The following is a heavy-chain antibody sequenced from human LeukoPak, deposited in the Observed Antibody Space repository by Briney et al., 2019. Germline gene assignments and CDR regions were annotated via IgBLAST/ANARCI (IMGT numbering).Heavy chain of an antibody. Sequence: ASVKVSCKASGYTFTSYYMHWVRQAPGQGLEWMGIINPSGGSTSYAQKFQGRVSMTRDTSTSTVYMDLSSLRSEDTAVYYCARALYYFGSGRYSGYYGMDVWGQGTTVTVSS. V-gene: IGHV1-46*01. CDR2: INPSGGST. CDR1: GYTFTSYY. CDR3: ARALYYFGSGRYSGYYGMDV. D-gene: IGHD3-10*01. J-gene: IGHJ6*02.